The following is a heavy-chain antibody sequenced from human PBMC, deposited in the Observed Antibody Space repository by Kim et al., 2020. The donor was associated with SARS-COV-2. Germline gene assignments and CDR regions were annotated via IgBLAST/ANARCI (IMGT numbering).Heavy chain of an antibody. D-gene: IGHD3-9*01. CDR2: IRSKAYGGTT. V-gene: IGHV3-49*03. J-gene: IGHJ3*02. CDR3: TSLRYFDWLLQSEDDAFDI. Sequence: GGSLRLSCTASGFTFGDYAMSWFRQAPGKGLEWVGFIRSKAYGGTTEYAASVKGRFTISRDDSKSIAYLQMNSLKTEDTAVYYCTSLRYFDWLLQSEDDAFDIWGQGTMVTVSS. CDR1: GFTFGDYA.